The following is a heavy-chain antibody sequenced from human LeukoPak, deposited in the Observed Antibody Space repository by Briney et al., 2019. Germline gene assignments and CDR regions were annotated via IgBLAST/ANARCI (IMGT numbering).Heavy chain of an antibody. CDR3: ARVDYSSGWYADAFDI. V-gene: IGHV1-69*02. J-gene: IGHJ3*02. CDR2: IIPILGIA. Sequence: GASLKVSCKGSGGTFSSYTISWVRQAPGQGLEWMGRIIPILGIANYAQKFHGSVTITADKSTSTAYMELSSLTSEDTAVYYCARVDYSSGWYADAFDIWGQETMVTVSS. CDR1: GGTFSSYT. D-gene: IGHD6-19*01.